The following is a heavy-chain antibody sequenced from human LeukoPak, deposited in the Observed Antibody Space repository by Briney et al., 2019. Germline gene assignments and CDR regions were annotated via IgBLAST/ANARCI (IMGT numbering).Heavy chain of an antibody. CDR1: GASINDYY. V-gene: IGHV4-59*01. CDR2: VYHTGTS. J-gene: IGHJ4*02. CDR3: ARVSVRYSGSYLGY. D-gene: IGHD1-26*01. Sequence: SETLSLTCSVSGASINDYYWTWIRQPPGKGLERIGYVYHTGTSGYHPSLKSRVAMSLDTSKNQVSLKLSSVTAADTAVYYCARVSVRYSGSYLGYWGQGTLVTVSS.